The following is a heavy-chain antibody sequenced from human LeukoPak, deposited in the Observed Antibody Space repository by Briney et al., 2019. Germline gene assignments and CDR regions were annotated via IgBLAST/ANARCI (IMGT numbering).Heavy chain of an antibody. Sequence: GGSLRLSCAASGFTFSSYGMHWVRQAPGKGLEWVAVISYDGSNKYYADSVKGRFTISRDNSKNTLYLQMNSLRAEDTAVYYCAKSASSGPKSSFDYWGRGTLVTVSS. J-gene: IGHJ4*02. CDR3: AKSASSGPKSSFDY. V-gene: IGHV3-30*18. CDR1: GFTFSSYG. CDR2: ISYDGSNK. D-gene: IGHD6-19*01.